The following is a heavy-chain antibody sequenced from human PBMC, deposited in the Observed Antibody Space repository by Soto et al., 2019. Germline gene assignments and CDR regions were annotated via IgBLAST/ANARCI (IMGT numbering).Heavy chain of an antibody. V-gene: IGHV6-1*01. J-gene: IGHJ6*02. CDR3: ARDLGYSYGYYYYYGMDV. CDR2: TYYRSKWYN. CDR1: GGSVSSNSAA. Sequence: SQTLSLTCAISGGSVSSNSAAWNWIRQSPSRGLEWLGRTYYRSKWYNDYAVSVKSRITINPDTSKNQFSLQLNSVTPEDTAVYYCARDLGYSYGYYYYYGMDVWGQGTTVTVSS. D-gene: IGHD5-18*01.